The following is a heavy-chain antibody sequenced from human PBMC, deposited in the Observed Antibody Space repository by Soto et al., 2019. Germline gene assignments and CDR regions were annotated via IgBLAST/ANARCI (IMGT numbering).Heavy chain of an antibody. CDR1: GFTFSNYA. Sequence: GGSLRLSCAAPGFTFSNYAMSWVRQAPGKGLEWVSSISGSGGSTHYADSVKGRFTISRDNSKNTLYLQINSLRAEDTAVYYCAKEDVGGYYYSGLWGQGTLVTVSS. CDR2: ISGSGGST. V-gene: IGHV3-23*01. CDR3: AKEDVGGYYYSGL. J-gene: IGHJ4*02. D-gene: IGHD1-26*01.